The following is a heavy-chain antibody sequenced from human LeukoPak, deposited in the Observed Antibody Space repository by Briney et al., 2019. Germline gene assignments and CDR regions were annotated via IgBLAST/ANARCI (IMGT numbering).Heavy chain of an antibody. CDR1: GSSISGYY. Sequence: SETLSLTCTVSGSSISGYYWTWIRKPAGKGLEWIGHMYASGNTNYNPSLNSRVTMSVDTSKNQFSLNLRSVTAADTAVYYCARNPIRGFGEIRDWGQGTLATVSS. J-gene: IGHJ4*02. CDR3: ARNPIRGFGEIRD. CDR2: MYASGNT. D-gene: IGHD3-10*01. V-gene: IGHV4-4*07.